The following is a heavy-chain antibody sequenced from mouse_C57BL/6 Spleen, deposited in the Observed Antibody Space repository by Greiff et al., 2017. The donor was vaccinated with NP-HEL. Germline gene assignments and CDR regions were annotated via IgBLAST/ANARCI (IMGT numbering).Heavy chain of an antibody. CDR2: INPSNGGT. Sequence: QVQLQQPGTELVKPGASVKLSCKASGYTFTSYWMHWVKQRPGQGLEWIGNINPSNGGTNYNEKFKSKATLTVDKSSSTAYMQLSSLTSEDAAVDYCARMRDDYDGFAYWGQGTLVTVSA. CDR3: ARMRDDYDGFAY. J-gene: IGHJ3*01. D-gene: IGHD2-4*01. CDR1: GYTFTSYW. V-gene: IGHV1-53*01.